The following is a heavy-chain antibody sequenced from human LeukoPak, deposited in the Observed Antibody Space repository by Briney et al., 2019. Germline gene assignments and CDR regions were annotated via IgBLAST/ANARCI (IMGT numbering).Heavy chain of an antibody. Sequence: GGSLRLSCVVSGLTFSDAWMNWVRQAPGKGLEWVGRIKSKTNGGTTEYAAPVKGRFAISRDDSRNTLYLQMNSLKTEDTAVYYCATGGIVVVQTAPWAGFDYWGQGTLVTVSS. D-gene: IGHD2-2*01. CDR2: IKSKTNGGTT. V-gene: IGHV3-15*01. CDR3: ATGGIVVVQTAPWAGFDY. CDR1: GLTFSDAW. J-gene: IGHJ4*02.